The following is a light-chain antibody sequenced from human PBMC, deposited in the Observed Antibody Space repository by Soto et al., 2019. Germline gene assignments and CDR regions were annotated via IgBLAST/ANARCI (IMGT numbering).Light chain of an antibody. V-gene: IGKV3-20*01. Sequence: EIVLTQSPATLSLSPGERATLCCRASQSGSSRLAWYQRKPGQGPRLIIYSASSRATGVPTRVSGSGSGTDFTLTISRLEPEDFAVYYCQQYGSSPWPFGQGTKVDIK. CDR1: QSGSSR. CDR3: QQYGSSPWP. CDR2: SAS. J-gene: IGKJ1*01.